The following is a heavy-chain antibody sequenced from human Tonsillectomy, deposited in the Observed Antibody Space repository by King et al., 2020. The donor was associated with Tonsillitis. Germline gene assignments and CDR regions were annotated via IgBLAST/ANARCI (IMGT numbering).Heavy chain of an antibody. D-gene: IGHD6-13*01. J-gene: IGHJ5*02. CDR1: GYTFTGYY. CDR2: ISPNSGGT. Sequence: QLVQSGAEVMKPGASVKVSCKASGYTFTGYYMHWVRQAPGQGLEWMGWISPNSGGTNYAQKFQGRVTVTSDTSINTAYMELSRLRSDDTAVYYCAREGGVAAASSEAWFDPWGQGTLVTVSS. V-gene: IGHV1-2*02. CDR3: AREGGVAAASSEAWFDP.